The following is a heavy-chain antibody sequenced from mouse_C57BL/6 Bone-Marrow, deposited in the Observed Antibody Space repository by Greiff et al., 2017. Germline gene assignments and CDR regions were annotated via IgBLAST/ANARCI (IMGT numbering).Heavy chain of an antibody. J-gene: IGHJ1*03. CDR2: IDPANGNT. CDR1: GFNIKNTY. Sequence: EVMLVESVAELVRPGASVKLSCTASGFNIKNTYMHWVKQRPEQGLEWIGRIDPANGNTKYAPKFQGKATITADTSSNTAYLQLSSLTSEDTAIYYCASQDYGNPYWYFDVWGTGTTVTVSS. V-gene: IGHV14-3*01. CDR3: ASQDYGNPYWYFDV. D-gene: IGHD2-1*01.